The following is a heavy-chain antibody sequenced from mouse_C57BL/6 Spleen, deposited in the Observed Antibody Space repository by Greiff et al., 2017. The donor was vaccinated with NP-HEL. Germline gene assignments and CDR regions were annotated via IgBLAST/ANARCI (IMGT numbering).Heavy chain of an antibody. D-gene: IGHD1-1*01. Sequence: VQLKESVAELVRPGASVKLSCTASGFNIKNTYMHWVKQRPEQGLEWIGRIDPANGNTKYAPKFQGKATITADTSSNTAYLQLSSLTSEDTAIYYCARSDYYYGSSPDYWGQGTTLTVSS. J-gene: IGHJ2*01. CDR1: GFNIKNTY. CDR2: IDPANGNT. CDR3: ARSDYYYGSSPDY. V-gene: IGHV14-3*01.